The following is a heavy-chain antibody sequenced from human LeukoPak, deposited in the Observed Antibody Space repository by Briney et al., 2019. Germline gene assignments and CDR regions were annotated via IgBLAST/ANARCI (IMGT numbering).Heavy chain of an antibody. CDR2: INHSGST. J-gene: IGHJ6*03. V-gene: IGHV4-34*01. Sequence: SETVSLTCAVYGGSFSGYYWSWVRQPPGKGLEWIGEINHSGSTDYNPSLKSRVTISVDTSKNQFSLKLSSVTAADTAVYYCAREHCSGGSCYSIYYYYYMDVWGKGTTVTVSS. CDR1: GGSFSGYY. CDR3: AREHCSGGSCYSIYYYYYMDV. D-gene: IGHD2-15*01.